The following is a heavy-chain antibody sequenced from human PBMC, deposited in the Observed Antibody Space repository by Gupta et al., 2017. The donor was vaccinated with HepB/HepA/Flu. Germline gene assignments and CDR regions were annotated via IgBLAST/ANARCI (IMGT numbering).Heavy chain of an antibody. Sequence: EVQLVESGGGLVKPGGSLRLSCADSGFTFSSYSMNWVRQAPGKGLEWVSSISSSSSYIYYADSVKGRFTISRDNAKNSLYLQMNSLRAEDTAVYYCARSPPGNRGAFDIWGQGTMVTVSS. J-gene: IGHJ3*02. CDR2: ISSSSSYI. CDR3: ARSPPGNRGAFDI. D-gene: IGHD1-14*01. CDR1: GFTFSSYS. V-gene: IGHV3-21*01.